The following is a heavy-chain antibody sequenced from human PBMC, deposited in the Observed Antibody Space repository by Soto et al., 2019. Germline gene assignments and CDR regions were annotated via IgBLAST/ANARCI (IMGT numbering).Heavy chain of an antibody. Sequence: QVQLVESGGGVVQPGRSLRLSCVASGFTFSSYGMHWVRQAPGKGLEWVAVIWYDGSNKYYADSVKGRFTISRDNSKNTLYLQMNSLRAEDTAVYYCARDRGTNYYGMDVWGQGTTVTVSS. V-gene: IGHV3-33*01. CDR1: GFTFSSYG. CDR2: IWYDGSNK. J-gene: IGHJ6*02. CDR3: ARDRGTNYYGMDV. D-gene: IGHD3-10*01.